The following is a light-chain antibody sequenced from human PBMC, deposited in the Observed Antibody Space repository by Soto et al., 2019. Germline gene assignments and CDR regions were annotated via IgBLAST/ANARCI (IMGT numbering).Light chain of an antibody. J-gene: IGKJ4*01. CDR2: GAN. CDR1: QSINIY. CDR3: QQYNSYSLT. V-gene: IGKV1-5*01. Sequence: DIQMTQSPSSLSASVGDRVTIACRATQSINIYLNWYQQKPGKAPKLLIYGANTLQSGVPSRFSADGSGTEFTLTISSLQPDDFATYYCQQYNSYSLTFGGGTKVEIK.